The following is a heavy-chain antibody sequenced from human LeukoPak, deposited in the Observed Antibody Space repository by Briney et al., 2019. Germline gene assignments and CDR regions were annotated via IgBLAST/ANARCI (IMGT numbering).Heavy chain of an antibody. CDR3: ARWAGSGWYWLDP. CDR1: GDSVSSHSAA. D-gene: IGHD6-19*01. CDR2: TYYRSKWYN. J-gene: IGHJ5*02. Sequence: SQTLSLTCAISGDSVSSHSAAWNWIRQSPSRGLEWLGRTYYRSKWYNDYAVSVKSRITINPDTSKNQFSLQLNSVTPEDTAVYCCARWAGSGWYWLDPWGQGTLVTVSS. V-gene: IGHV6-1*01.